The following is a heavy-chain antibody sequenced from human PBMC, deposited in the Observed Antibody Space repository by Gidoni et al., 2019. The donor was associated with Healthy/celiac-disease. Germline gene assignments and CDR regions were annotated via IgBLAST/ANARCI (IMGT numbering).Heavy chain of an antibody. V-gene: IGHV3-33*01. D-gene: IGHD2-15*01. CDR1: GFTFSSYG. J-gene: IGHJ5*02. CDR2: IWYDGSNK. CDR3: ARAGGYCSGGSCYSEWFDP. Sequence: QVQLVESGGGVVQPGRSLRLPCAASGFTFSSYGMHWVRQAPGKGLEWVAVIWYDGSNKYYADSVKGRFTISRDNSKNTLYLQMNSLRAEDTAVYYCARAGGYCSGGSCYSEWFDPWGQGTLVTVSS.